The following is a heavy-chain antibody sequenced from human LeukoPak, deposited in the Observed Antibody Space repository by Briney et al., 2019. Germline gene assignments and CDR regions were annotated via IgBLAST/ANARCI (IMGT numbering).Heavy chain of an antibody. D-gene: IGHD3-22*01. J-gene: IGHJ3*02. CDR2: IYYSGST. CDR1: GGSISNYY. CDR3: AGVPINMTVVVNAFHI. V-gene: IGHV4-59*01. Sequence: ASETLSLTCIVSGGSISNYYWGWIRQPPGKGLEWIGYIYYSGSTNYNPSLESRVTISIDTSKNQFSLKLTSVTAADTAVYYCAGVPINMTVVVNAFHIWGQGTMVTVSS.